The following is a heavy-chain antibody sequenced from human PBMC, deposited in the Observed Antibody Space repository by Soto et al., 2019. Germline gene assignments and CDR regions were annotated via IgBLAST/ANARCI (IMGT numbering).Heavy chain of an antibody. CDR3: ARDRPTTHYYDSSGYRPAYGMDV. J-gene: IGHJ6*02. CDR1: GGTFSSYA. Sequence: SVKVSCKASGGTFSSYAISWVRQAPGQGLEWMGGIIPIFGTANYAQKFQGRVTITADESTSTAYMELSSLRSGDTAVYYCARDRPTTHYYDSSGYRPAYGMDVWGQGTTVTVSS. CDR2: IIPIFGTA. V-gene: IGHV1-69*13. D-gene: IGHD3-22*01.